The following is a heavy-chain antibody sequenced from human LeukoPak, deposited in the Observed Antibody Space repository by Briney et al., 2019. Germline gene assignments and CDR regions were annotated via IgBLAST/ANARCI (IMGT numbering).Heavy chain of an antibody. V-gene: IGHV1-2*02. CDR3: ARDSNQDYGGNSADH. D-gene: IGHD4-23*01. J-gene: IGHJ4*02. CDR1: GYSFTGYH. CDR2: INPNSGGT. Sequence: ASVKVSCKTSGYSFTGYHIHRVRQAPGQGLEWMGWINPNSGGTNFAQKFPARVTLTRDTSISTVYMELSSLRSDDTAIYYCARDSNQDYGGNSADHWGQGTLVTVSS.